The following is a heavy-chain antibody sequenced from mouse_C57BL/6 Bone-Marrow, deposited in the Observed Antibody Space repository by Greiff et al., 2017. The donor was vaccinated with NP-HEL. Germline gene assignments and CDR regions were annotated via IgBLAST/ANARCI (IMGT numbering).Heavy chain of an antibody. D-gene: IGHD2-4*01. CDR1: GFSLTSYA. Sequence: VKVVESGPGLVAPSQSLSITCTVSGFSLTSYAISWVRQPPGKGLEWLGVLWTGGGTNYNSALKSRLSISKDNSKSQVFLKMNSLQTDDTARYYCARMGYDYDCSWFAYWGQGTLVTVSA. CDR2: LWTGGGT. CDR3: ARMGYDYDCSWFAY. J-gene: IGHJ3*01. V-gene: IGHV2-9-1*01.